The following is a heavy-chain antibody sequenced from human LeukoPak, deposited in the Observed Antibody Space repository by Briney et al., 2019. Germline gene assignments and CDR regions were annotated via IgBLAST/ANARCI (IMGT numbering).Heavy chain of an antibody. Sequence: SETLSLTCAVSGGSISSSNWWSWVRRPPGKGREWIGEINHSGSTNYNPSLKRRVTISVDTSKNQFSLKLSSVTAADTAVYYCARGIVYGSGSYYKAYYFDSWGQGTLVTVSS. CDR2: INHSGST. V-gene: IGHV4-4*02. CDR3: ARGIVYGSGSYYKAYYFDS. J-gene: IGHJ4*02. CDR1: GGSISSSNW. D-gene: IGHD3-10*01.